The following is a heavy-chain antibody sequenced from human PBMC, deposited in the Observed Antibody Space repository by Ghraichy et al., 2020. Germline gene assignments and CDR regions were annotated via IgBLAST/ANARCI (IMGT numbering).Heavy chain of an antibody. CDR1: GFTFSSYW. J-gene: IGHJ4*02. D-gene: IGHD2-15*01. CDR2: IDNDGSVT. CDR3: AREDYSDSWHTDY. Sequence: GGSLRLSCAASGFTFSSYWMHWVRQTPGKGLVWVSRIDNDGSVTTYADSVEGRFTISRDNAKNMLYLQVNSLREEDTAVYYCAREDYSDSWHTDYWGQGTLVTVSS. V-gene: IGHV3-74*03.